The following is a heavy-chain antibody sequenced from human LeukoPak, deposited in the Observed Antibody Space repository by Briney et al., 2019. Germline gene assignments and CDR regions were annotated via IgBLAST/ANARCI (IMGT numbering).Heavy chain of an antibody. V-gene: IGHV4-39*07. D-gene: IGHD5-18*01. CDR2: IYYSGST. J-gene: IGHJ4*02. CDR3: ARVGVDTGN. Sequence: SETLSLTCTVSGGSISSSSYYWGWIRQPPGKGLEWIASIYYSGSTYYNPSLKSRVTISIDTSKNQFSLRLSSVTAADTAVYYCARVGVDTGNWGQGTLVTVSS. CDR1: GGSISSSSYY.